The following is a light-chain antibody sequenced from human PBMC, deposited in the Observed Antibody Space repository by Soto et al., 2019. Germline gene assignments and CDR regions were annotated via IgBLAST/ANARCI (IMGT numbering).Light chain of an antibody. J-gene: IGLJ1*01. CDR3: CSYAGSPYV. CDR2: DVS. CDR1: SSDVGDY. V-gene: IGLV2-11*01. Sequence: QSALTQPRSVSGSPGQLVAISCTGTSSDVGDYVSWYQQHPGKAPKVMIYDVSKRPSGVPDRFSGSKSGNTASLTISGLQAEDEADYYCCSYAGSPYVFGTGTKVTVL.